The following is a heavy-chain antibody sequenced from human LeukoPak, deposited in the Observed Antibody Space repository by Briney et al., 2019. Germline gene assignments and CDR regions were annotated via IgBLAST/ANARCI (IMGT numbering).Heavy chain of an antibody. D-gene: IGHD3-3*01. CDR2: LYYCGRT. V-gene: IGHV4-59*07. J-gene: IGHJ6*02. CDR3: ARLVVPKLYYDFWSGYSHYGMDV. Sequence: SDTLSLICTVSGGYISCCYWSCIRQRPGKGVEWIGYLYYCGRTNYNPSLKSRVTISVDTSKNQFSLKLSSVTAADTAVYYCARLVVPKLYYDFWSGYSHYGMDVWGQGTTVTVSS. CDR1: GGYISCCY.